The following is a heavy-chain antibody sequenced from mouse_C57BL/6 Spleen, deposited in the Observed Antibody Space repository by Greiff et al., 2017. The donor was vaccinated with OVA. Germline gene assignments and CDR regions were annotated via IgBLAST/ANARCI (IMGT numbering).Heavy chain of an antibody. D-gene: IGHD5-5*01. CDR1: GYTFTSYW. Sequence: VQLQQPGAELVTPGASVKLSCKASGYTFTSYWMQWVKQRPGQGLEWIGEIDPSDSYTNYNQKFKGKATLTVDTSSSTAYMQLSSLTSEDSAVYYCTLPYAMDYWGQGTSVTVSS. V-gene: IGHV1-50*01. CDR3: TLPYAMDY. J-gene: IGHJ4*01. CDR2: IDPSDSYT.